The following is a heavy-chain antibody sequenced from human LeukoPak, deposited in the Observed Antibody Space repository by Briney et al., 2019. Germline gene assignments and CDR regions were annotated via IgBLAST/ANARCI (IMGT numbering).Heavy chain of an antibody. D-gene: IGHD2-15*01. CDR2: INHSGST. CDR1: GGSFSGYY. V-gene: IGHV4-34*01. J-gene: IGHJ4*02. CDR3: ARVRSLVVVPATYFDY. Sequence: SETLSLTCAVYGGSFSGYYWSWIRQPPGKGLEWIGEINHSGSTNYNPSLKSRVTISVDTSKNQFSLKLSSVTAADTAVYYCARVRSLVVVPATYFDYWGQGTLVTVSS.